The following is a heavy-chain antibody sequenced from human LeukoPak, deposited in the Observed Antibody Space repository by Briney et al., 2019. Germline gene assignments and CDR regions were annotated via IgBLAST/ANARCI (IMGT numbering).Heavy chain of an antibody. D-gene: IGHD2-21*01. CDR2: VFTIFGTA. CDR1: LGTLSRYT. V-gene: IGHV1-69*13. Sequence: ASAKVSRKPSLGTLSRYTITWVRQTPGQGRECVGGVFTIFGTANYAQKFQGRVTITADESTGTAYMELSSVRSKDTAVYYCARFNCGGECYSDRGAFDIWGQGTMVSVSS. CDR3: ARFNCGGECYSDRGAFDI. J-gene: IGHJ3*02.